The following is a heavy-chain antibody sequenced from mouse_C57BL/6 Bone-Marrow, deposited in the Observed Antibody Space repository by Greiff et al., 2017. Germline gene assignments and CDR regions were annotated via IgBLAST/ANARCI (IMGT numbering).Heavy chain of an antibody. D-gene: IGHD1-3*01. CDR3: ARESHRNFYAMDY. Sequence: QVQLQQSGPELVKPGASVKISCKASGYAFSSSWMNWVKQRPGKGLEWIGRIYPGDGDTNYNGKFKGKATLTADKSSSTAYMQLSSLTSEDSAVYFCARESHRNFYAMDYWGQGTSVTVSS. V-gene: IGHV1-82*01. J-gene: IGHJ4*01. CDR1: GYAFSSSW. CDR2: IYPGDGDT.